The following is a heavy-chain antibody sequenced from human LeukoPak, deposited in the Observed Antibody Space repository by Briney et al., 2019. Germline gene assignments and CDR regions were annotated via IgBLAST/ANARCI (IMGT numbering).Heavy chain of an antibody. D-gene: IGHD4-17*01. CDR3: AKTNDYGDYSLDY. Sequence: GGPLRLSCAASGFTFSSYEMNWVRQAPGKGLEWVSYISSSGSTIYYADSVKGRFTISRDNAKNSLYLQMNSLRAEDTALYYCAKTNDYGDYSLDYWGQGTLVTVSS. CDR1: GFTFSSYE. V-gene: IGHV3-48*03. J-gene: IGHJ4*02. CDR2: ISSSGSTI.